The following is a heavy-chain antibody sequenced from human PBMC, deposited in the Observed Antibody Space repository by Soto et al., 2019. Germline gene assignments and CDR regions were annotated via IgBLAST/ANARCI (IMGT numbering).Heavy chain of an antibody. CDR1: GGTFSSYA. CDR3: ARDRDHCSSTSCNPDVGFDP. J-gene: IGHJ5*02. Sequence: ASVKVSCKASGGTFSSYAISWVRQAPGQGLEWMGGIIPIFGTANYAQKFQGRVTITADESTSTAYMELSSLRSEDTAVYYCARDRDHCSSTSCNPDVGFDPWGQGTLVTVSS. CDR2: IIPIFGTA. V-gene: IGHV1-69*13. D-gene: IGHD2-2*01.